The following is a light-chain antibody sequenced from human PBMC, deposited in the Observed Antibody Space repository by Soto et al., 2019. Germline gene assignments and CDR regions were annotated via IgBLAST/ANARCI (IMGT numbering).Light chain of an antibody. CDR2: AAS. CDR3: QQSYSTPLT. V-gene: IGKV1-39*01. CDR1: QSISSY. Sequence: DIQMTQSPSSLSASVGDRVTITCRASQSISSYLNWYQQKPGKAPKLLIYAASSLQSGVPSRFSGSGSWTDFTLTISSLQPEDFETYYCQQSYSTPLTFGGGTKVEIK. J-gene: IGKJ4*01.